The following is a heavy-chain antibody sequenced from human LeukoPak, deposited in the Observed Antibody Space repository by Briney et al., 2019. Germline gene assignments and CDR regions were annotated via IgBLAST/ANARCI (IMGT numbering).Heavy chain of an antibody. V-gene: IGHV4-4*07. Sequence: PSETLSLTCTVSGGSISSYYWSWIRQPAGKGLEWIGRIYTSGSTNYNPSLKSRVTMSVDTSKNQFSLKLSSVTAADTAVYYCARLRSGSYPESYYYYYYMDVWGKGTTVTISS. CDR2: IYTSGST. CDR3: ARLRSGSYPESYYYYYYMDV. D-gene: IGHD3-10*01. J-gene: IGHJ6*03. CDR1: GGSISSYY.